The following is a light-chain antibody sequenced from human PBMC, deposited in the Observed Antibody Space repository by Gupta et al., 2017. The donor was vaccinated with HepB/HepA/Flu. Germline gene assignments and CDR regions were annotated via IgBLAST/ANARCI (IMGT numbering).Light chain of an antibody. CDR1: QSVLYSSNNKNY. V-gene: IGKV4-1*01. J-gene: IGKJ1*01. CDR2: WAS. Sequence: DIVMYQSPELLAVSLGERATINCKSSQSVLYSSNNKNYLAWYQQKPGQPPKLLIYWASTRESGVPDRFSGSGSGTDFTLTISSLQAEDVAVYYCQQYYSTPVWTFGQGTKVEIK. CDR3: QQYYSTPVWT.